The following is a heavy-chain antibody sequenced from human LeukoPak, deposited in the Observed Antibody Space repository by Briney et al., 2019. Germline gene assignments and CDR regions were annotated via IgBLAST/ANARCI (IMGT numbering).Heavy chain of an antibody. V-gene: IGHV4-39*07. CDR1: GGSISSSRYY. J-gene: IGHJ5*02. CDR3: ARVVLGNSRGPVKDWFDP. CDR2: IYYSGST. Sequence: PSETLSLTCTVSGGSISSSRYYWGWIRQPPGKGLEWIGSIYYSGSTYYNPSLKSRVTISVDTSKNQFSLKLSSVTAADTAVYYCARVVLGNSRGPVKDWFDPWGQGTLVTVSS. D-gene: IGHD6-19*01.